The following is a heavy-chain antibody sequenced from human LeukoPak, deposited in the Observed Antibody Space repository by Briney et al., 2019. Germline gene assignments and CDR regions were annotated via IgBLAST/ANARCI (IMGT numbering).Heavy chain of an antibody. Sequence: QPGGSLRLSCAASGFTFSSYWMSWVRQAPGKGVEWVANIKQDGSEKYYVDSVKGRFTISRDNAKNSLYLQMNSLRAEDTAVYYCAREKNDYGDAFDYWGQGTLVTVSS. CDR1: GFTFSSYW. CDR3: AREKNDYGDAFDY. D-gene: IGHD4-17*01. CDR2: IKQDGSEK. J-gene: IGHJ4*02. V-gene: IGHV3-7*01.